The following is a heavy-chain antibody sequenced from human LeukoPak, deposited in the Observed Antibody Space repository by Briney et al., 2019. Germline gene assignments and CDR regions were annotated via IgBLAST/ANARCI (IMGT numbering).Heavy chain of an antibody. D-gene: IGHD3-3*01. J-gene: IGHJ6*03. CDR3: AKDRSSRYDFWSGSFSHYYYYYMDV. V-gene: IGHV3-23*01. CDR1: GFTFSSYA. CDR2: IRGGSA. Sequence: PGGSLRLSCAASGFTFSSYAMSWVRQAPGKGLEWVSAIRGGSADYADSVKGRFSISIDNSKNTLYLQMNSLRAEDTAVYYCAKDRSSRYDFWSGSFSHYYYYYMDVWGKGTTVTVSS.